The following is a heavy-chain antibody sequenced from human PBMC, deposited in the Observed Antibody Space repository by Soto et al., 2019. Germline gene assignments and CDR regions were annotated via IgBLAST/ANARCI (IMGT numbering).Heavy chain of an antibody. D-gene: IGHD6-13*01. V-gene: IGHV3-21*01. CDR3: ARSGSSSWSHFDY. Sequence: GGSLRLSCAASGFTFNTYTMSWVRQAPGKGLEWVSSISSSGSNIYYADSMKGRFTISRDNAKNSLHLQMNSLRAEDTAVYYCARSGSSSWSHFDYWGQGTLVPVSS. CDR2: ISSSGSNI. CDR1: GFTFNTYT. J-gene: IGHJ4*02.